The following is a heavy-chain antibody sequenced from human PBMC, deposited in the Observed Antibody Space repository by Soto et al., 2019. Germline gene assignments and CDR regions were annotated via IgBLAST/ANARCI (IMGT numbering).Heavy chain of an antibody. CDR1: GDSISSGDYY. CDR3: ARDKITGLFDY. CDR2: IYDSGNT. V-gene: IGHV4-30-4*01. D-gene: IGHD2-8*02. J-gene: IGHJ4*02. Sequence: SETLSLTCTVSGDSISSGDYYWSWIRQPPGKGREWIGCIYDSGNTYYTPSLRRRFTTSVDTSKNQFSLKLTSVTAADTAVYYCARDKITGLFDYWGQGTLVTVSS.